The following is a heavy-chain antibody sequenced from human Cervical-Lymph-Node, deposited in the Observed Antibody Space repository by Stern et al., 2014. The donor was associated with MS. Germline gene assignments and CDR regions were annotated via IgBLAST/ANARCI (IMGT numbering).Heavy chain of an antibody. CDR1: GYSFNNYW. CDR2: IYHGDSDT. V-gene: IGHV5-51*01. D-gene: IGHD6-19*01. Sequence: VQLVESGAEVKKPGESLKISCKGSGYSFNNYWIGWVRQMPGKGLEWMGIIYHGDSDTRYSPSFQGQVTTSADKSIRTASLQWSSLKASDTAMYYCARHCAKREQCAFDYWGQGTLVTVSS. CDR3: ARHCAKREQCAFDY. J-gene: IGHJ4*02.